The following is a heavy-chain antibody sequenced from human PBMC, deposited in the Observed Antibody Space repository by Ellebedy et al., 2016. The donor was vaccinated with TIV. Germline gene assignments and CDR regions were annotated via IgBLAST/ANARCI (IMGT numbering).Heavy chain of an antibody. V-gene: IGHV4-39*07. CDR3: ARGEVAGEWFDP. CDR1: GGSIIPSSYF. CDR2: VYYSGST. J-gene: IGHJ5*02. D-gene: IGHD3-16*01. Sequence: MPSETLSLTCTVSGGSIIPSSYFWGWIRQPPGKGLEWIGCVYYSGSTHRNPSLKRRASISVDTSKNQFSLELKSVTAADTAVYYCARGEVAGEWFDPWGQGTLVTVSS.